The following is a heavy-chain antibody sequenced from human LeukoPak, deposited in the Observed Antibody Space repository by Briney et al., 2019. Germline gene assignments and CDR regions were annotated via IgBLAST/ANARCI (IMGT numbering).Heavy chain of an antibody. Sequence: SETLSLTCSVSGGSTNTYNYYWGWIRQPPGKGLEWIGSLRYSGTLYYSPSLKNRVTISVDTSKNQFSLKLSSVTAADTAVYYCARRNYYASGSYFPWGQGTLVTVSS. CDR2: LRYSGTL. J-gene: IGHJ5*02. CDR1: GGSTNTYNYY. V-gene: IGHV4-39*01. D-gene: IGHD3-10*01. CDR3: ARRNYYASGSYFP.